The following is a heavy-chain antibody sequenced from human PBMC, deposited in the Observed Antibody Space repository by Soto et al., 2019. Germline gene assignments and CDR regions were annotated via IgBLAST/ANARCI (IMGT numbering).Heavy chain of an antibody. J-gene: IGHJ4*02. CDR3: ARDVSGKLGHDS. Sequence: GPLRLSCAASGFSFSSFWMSWVRRAPGKGLEWVANIKQDGSDKNYVGSVKGRFTISRENAKNSLFLQMNSRRVEDTAMYYCARDVSGKLGHDSWGQGTLVTVSS. CDR2: IKQDGSDK. CDR1: GFSFSSFW. D-gene: IGHD1-26*01. V-gene: IGHV3-7*01.